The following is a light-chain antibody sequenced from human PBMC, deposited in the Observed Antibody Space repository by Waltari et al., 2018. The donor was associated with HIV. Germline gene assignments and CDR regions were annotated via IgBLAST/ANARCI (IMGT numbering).Light chain of an antibody. CDR3: QQRSNWPPT. V-gene: IGKV3-11*01. CDR2: DTS. CDR1: QSFDDY. Sequence: ENVLTQSPATLSLSPGERATLSCRASQSFDDYLAWYQQKPGQAPRLLIYDTSHRVTGIPARFSGSGSGTDFTLTISSLEPEDFAVYYCQQRSNWPPTFGGGTKVEI. J-gene: IGKJ4*01.